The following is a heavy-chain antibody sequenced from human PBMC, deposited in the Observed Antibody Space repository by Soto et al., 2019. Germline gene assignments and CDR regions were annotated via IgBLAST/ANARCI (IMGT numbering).Heavy chain of an antibody. CDR2: IRRIAYGGTT. CDR3: SRSLAIDFDS. Sequence: ESGGGLVQPGRSLRLSCSASGFNFAAYTMSWVRLTPGKGLEWVGFIRRIAYGGTTDYAASVKGRFTISRDDSRKIVYLQMSRLKIEDTAVYYCSRSLAIDFDSWGQGTLVTVSS. V-gene: IGHV3-49*04. J-gene: IGHJ4*02. CDR1: GFNFAAYT.